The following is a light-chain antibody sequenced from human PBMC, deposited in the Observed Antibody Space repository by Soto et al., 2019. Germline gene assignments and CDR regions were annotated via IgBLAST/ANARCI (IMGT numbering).Light chain of an antibody. CDR2: GAS. Sequence: DIVMTQSPGTVSFSAGETASLSCRASQNINNNLAWYQQKPGQAPRLLIYGASTGATGIPARFSGSGSGTDFTLTISSLQSEDFAVYYCQQYNNWPTFGQGTKVDIK. J-gene: IGKJ1*01. V-gene: IGKV3-15*01. CDR1: QNINNN. CDR3: QQYNNWPT.